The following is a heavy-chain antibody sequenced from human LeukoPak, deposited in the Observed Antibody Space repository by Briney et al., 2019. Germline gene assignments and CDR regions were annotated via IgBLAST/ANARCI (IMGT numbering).Heavy chain of an antibody. Sequence: GGSLRLSCAASGFTFSSYWMHWVRQAPGKGLVWVSRIISDGSSTNYADSVKGRFTSSRDNAKNTLHLQMNSLTVEDTAVYYCARESSSSFNWYFDLWGRGTLVTVSS. CDR1: GFTFSSYW. CDR2: IISDGSST. D-gene: IGHD6-13*01. CDR3: ARESSSSFNWYFDL. J-gene: IGHJ2*01. V-gene: IGHV3-74*01.